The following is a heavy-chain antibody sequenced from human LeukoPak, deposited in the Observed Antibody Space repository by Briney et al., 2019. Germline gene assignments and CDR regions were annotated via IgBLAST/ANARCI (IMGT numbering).Heavy chain of an antibody. CDR3: ARGKARREGYYFDY. CDR1: EFSVSTNY. CDR2: IYVGGST. J-gene: IGHJ4*02. Sequence: GGSLRLSCEASEFSVSTNYMSWVRQAPGKGLEWVSLIYVGGSTYYADSVKGRFTITRDMSKNTLYLQMNSLRADDRAVYYCARGKARREGYYFDYWGQGTLVTVSS. D-gene: IGHD6-13*01. V-gene: IGHV3-53*01.